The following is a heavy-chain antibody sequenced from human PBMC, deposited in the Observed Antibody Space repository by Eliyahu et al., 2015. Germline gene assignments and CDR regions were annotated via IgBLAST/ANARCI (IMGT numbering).Heavy chain of an antibody. CDR3: ARGQDNFYYYKGLGV. J-gene: IGHJ6*02. Sequence: EVQMVESGGGMVSRGESLRLSCAGSGFKFSSXXLTWVRQAPGKGLEWVSSISTSSSYIYYADSVKGRFTTTRDNARNSLYLHMDNLRGEDTGVYYCARGQDNFYYYKGLGVWGQGTTVTVSS. V-gene: IGHV3-21*01. CDR2: ISTSSSYI. CDR1: GFKFSSXX.